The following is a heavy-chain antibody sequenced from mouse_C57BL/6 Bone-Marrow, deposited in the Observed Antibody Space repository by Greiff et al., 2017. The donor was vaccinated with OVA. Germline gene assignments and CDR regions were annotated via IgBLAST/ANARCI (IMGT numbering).Heavy chain of an antibody. D-gene: IGHD2-3*01. CDR2: IYPGDGDT. CDR3: ARHDVGYYSSYFDY. CDR1: GYAFSSSW. V-gene: IGHV1-82*01. J-gene: IGHJ2*01. Sequence: VQLQQSGPELVKPGASVKISCKASGYAFSSSWMNWVKQRPGKGLEWIGRIYPGDGDTNYTGKFKGKATLTADKSSITAYMQLRILPSAYSAVYFCARHDVGYYSSYFDYWGQGTTLTVSS.